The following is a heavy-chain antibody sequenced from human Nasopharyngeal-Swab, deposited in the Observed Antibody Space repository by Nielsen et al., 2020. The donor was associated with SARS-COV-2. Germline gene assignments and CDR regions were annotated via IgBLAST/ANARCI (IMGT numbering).Heavy chain of an antibody. CDR1: GFPFRNYW. CDR2: IKQDGSEK. CDR3: AKYYDSSGFPDAFDV. Sequence: GGSLRLSCGASGFPFRNYWMTWVRQAPNRGLEWVANIKQDGSEKFYVDSVEGRFTISRDNAQKSLYLQMNSLRAEDTALYYCAKYYDSSGFPDAFDVWGQGTMVTVSS. D-gene: IGHD3-22*01. J-gene: IGHJ3*01. V-gene: IGHV3-7*01.